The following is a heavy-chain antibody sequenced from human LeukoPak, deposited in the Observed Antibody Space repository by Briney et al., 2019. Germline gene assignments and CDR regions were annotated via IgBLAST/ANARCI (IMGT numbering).Heavy chain of an antibody. CDR1: GFTVSSNY. CDR2: TYSGGST. J-gene: IGHJ4*02. V-gene: IGHV3-53*01. CDR3: ARDRDSYGFDY. D-gene: IGHD5-18*01. Sequence: GGSLRLSCAASGFTVSSNYMSWVRQAPGKGLEWVSVTYSGGSTYYADSVKGRFTISRDNSKNTLYLQMNSLRAEDTAVYYCARDRDSYGFDYWGQGTLVTVSS.